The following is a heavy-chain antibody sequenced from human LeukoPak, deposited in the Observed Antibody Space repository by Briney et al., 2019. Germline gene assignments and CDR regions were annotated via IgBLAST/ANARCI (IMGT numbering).Heavy chain of an antibody. CDR2: ISCSGAGK. CDR3: TKGRSGFNTDLDS. D-gene: IGHD6-19*01. CDR1: GFTVSSYE. J-gene: IGHJ4*02. Sequence: GGSLRLSCAASGFTVSSYEMNWVRQAPGKGLVWVSYISCSGAGKFYADSVKGRFTISRDNAKNSLHLQMNSLRAEDKAVYYCTKGRSGFNTDLDSWGQGTVVTVSS. V-gene: IGHV3-48*03.